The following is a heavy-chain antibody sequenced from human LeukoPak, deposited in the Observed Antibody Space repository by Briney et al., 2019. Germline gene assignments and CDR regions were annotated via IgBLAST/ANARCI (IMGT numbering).Heavy chain of an antibody. CDR3: ARGPTRTYDSSGYEDAFDI. D-gene: IGHD3-22*01. J-gene: IGHJ3*02. CDR2: IYTSGST. Sequence: SETLSLTCTVSGGSISSYYWSWIRQPAGKGLEWIGRIYTSGSTNYNPSLKSRVTMSVDTSKNQFSLKLSSVTAADTAVYYCARGPTRTYDSSGYEDAFDIWGQGTMVTVSS. CDR1: GGSISSYY. V-gene: IGHV4-4*07.